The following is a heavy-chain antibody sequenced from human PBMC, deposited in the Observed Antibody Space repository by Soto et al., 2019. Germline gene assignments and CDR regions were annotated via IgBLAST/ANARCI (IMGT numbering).Heavy chain of an antibody. CDR3: AREIGPRMYYYYGMDV. Sequence: ESGGGVVQPGRSLRLSCAASGFTFSSYGMHWVRQAPGKGLEWVAVIWYDGSNKYYADSVKGRFTISRDNSKNTLYLQMNSLRAEDTAVYYCAREIGPRMYYYYGMDVWGQGTTVTVSS. CDR1: GFTFSSYG. CDR2: IWYDGSNK. J-gene: IGHJ6*02. V-gene: IGHV3-33*01.